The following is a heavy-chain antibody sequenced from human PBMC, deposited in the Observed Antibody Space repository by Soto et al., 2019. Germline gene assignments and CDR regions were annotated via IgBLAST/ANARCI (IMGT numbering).Heavy chain of an antibody. CDR3: AGGGHVVVVTAALDY. J-gene: IGHJ4*02. V-gene: IGHV1-46*01. CDR2: VNPSGGHT. CDR1: GDTFTDYY. D-gene: IGHD2-21*02. Sequence: QVQLVQSGAEVKKPGASVKVSCKASGDTFTDYYIHWVRQAPGQGLEWMGTVNPSGGHTTYAQHFLGRMTMTRDTSTSTVSMELTSLTSEDTAVYYCAGGGHVVVVTAALDYWGQGTLVTVSS.